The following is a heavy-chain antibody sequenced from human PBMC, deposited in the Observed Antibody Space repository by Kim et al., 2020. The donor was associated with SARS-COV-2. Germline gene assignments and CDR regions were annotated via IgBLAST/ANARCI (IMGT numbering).Heavy chain of an antibody. D-gene: IGHD2-2*01. Sequence: SVKVSCKASGGTFSSYAISWVRQAPGQGLEWMGGIIPIFGTANYAQKFQGRVTITADKSTSTAYMELSSLRSEDTAVYYCARGRYCSSTSCYGGSWFDPWGQGTLVTVSS. CDR1: GGTFSSYA. CDR2: IIPIFGTA. V-gene: IGHV1-69*06. CDR3: ARGRYCSSTSCYGGSWFDP. J-gene: IGHJ5*02.